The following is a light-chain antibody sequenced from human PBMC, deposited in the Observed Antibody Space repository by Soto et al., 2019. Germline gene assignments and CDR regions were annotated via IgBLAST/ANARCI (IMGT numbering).Light chain of an antibody. CDR3: QQRSNWPST. CDR1: QSVSSY. Sequence: EIVLTQSPATLSLSPGERATLSCRASQSVSSYLAWYQQKPGQAPRLLIYDASNRATGIPARFSGSGSGTDFPLTITSLVPEDFAVYYCQQRSNWPSTFGGGTKVEIK. CDR2: DAS. V-gene: IGKV3-11*01. J-gene: IGKJ4*01.